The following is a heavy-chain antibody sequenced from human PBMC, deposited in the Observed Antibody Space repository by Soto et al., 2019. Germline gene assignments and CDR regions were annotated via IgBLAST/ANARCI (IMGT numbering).Heavy chain of an antibody. CDR3: ARDLASGGYCSSTSCYTPYNWFDP. D-gene: IGHD2-2*02. CDR1: GGSISSGGYY. Sequence: PSETLSLTCTVSGGSISSGGYYWSWIRQHPGKGLEWIGYIYYSGSTYYNPSLKSRVTISVDTSKNQFSLKLSSVTAADTAVYYCARDLASGGYCSSTSCYTPYNWFDPWGQGTLVTVSS. V-gene: IGHV4-31*03. CDR2: IYYSGST. J-gene: IGHJ5*02.